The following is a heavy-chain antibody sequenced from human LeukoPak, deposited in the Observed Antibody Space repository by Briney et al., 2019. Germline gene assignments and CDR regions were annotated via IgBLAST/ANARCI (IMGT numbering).Heavy chain of an antibody. V-gene: IGHV4-59*01. D-gene: IGHD1-26*01. CDR3: ARGGSYHGALFDY. CDR2: IYYSGST. CDR1: GGSISSNY. J-gene: IGHJ4*02. Sequence: SETLSLTCNVSGGSISSNYWSWIRQPPGKGLEWIGYIYYSGSTNYNPSLKSRVTISVDTSKNQFSLKLSSVTAADTAVYYCARGGSYHGALFDYWGQGTLVTVSS.